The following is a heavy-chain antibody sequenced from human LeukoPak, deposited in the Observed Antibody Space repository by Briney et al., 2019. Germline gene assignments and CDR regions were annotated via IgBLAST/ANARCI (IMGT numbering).Heavy chain of an antibody. CDR2: ISPYNGNK. Sequence: ASVTVSCKASGYTFTSYGISWVRQAPGQGLEWMGWISPYNGNKNYVQKLQGRVTMTTDTSTSTAYMELRSLNSDDTAVYYCARMPYDSSGYYKHWGQGTLVTVSS. D-gene: IGHD3-22*01. CDR3: ARMPYDSSGYYKH. V-gene: IGHV1-18*01. CDR1: GYTFTSYG. J-gene: IGHJ1*01.